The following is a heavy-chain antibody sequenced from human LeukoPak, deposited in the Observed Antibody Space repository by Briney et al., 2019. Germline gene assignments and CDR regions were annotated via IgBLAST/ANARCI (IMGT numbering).Heavy chain of an antibody. CDR2: ISYDGSNK. J-gene: IGHJ4*02. CDR1: GFTFSSYG. CDR3: AKDLRGTMVRGVIGY. D-gene: IGHD3-10*01. Sequence: GRSLRLSCAASGFTFSSYGMHWVRQAPGKGLEWVAVISYDGSNKYYADSVKGRFTISRDNSKNTLYLQMNSLRAEDTAVYDCAKDLRGTMVRGVIGYWGQGTLVTVSS. V-gene: IGHV3-30*18.